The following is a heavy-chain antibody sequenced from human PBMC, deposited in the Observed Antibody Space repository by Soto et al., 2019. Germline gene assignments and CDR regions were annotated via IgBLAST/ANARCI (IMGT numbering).Heavy chain of an antibody. CDR3: ARSQQLLPPGNAFDI. V-gene: IGHV3-53*01. D-gene: IGHD6-19*01. CDR1: GFTVSSNY. Sequence: EVQLVESGGGLIQPGGSLRLSCAASGFTVSSNYMSWVRQAPGKGLEWVSVIYSGGSTYYADSVKGRFTISRDNSKNTVYLQMNSLRAEDTAVYYCARSQQLLPPGNAFDIWGQGTMVTVSS. J-gene: IGHJ3*02. CDR2: IYSGGST.